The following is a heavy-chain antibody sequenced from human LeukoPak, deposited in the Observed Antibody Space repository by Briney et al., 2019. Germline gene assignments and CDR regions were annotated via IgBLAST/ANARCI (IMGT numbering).Heavy chain of an antibody. CDR3: TVRSSI. CDR2: IKSKGDGETI. D-gene: IGHD3-3*02. CDR1: GFTFSSYG. V-gene: IGHV3-15*01. Sequence: GGSLRLSCAASGFTFSSYGMHWVRQAPGKGLEWVSRIKSKGDGETIDYNTPVKGRFTISRDDSKNTLYLQMNSLKDEDTAMYYCTVRSSIWSQGTLVTVSS. J-gene: IGHJ4*02.